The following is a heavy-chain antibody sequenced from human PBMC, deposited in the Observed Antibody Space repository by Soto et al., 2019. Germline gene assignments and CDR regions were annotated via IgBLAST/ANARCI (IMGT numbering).Heavy chain of an antibody. CDR3: ARETNDDFWSGYYTWFDP. D-gene: IGHD3-3*01. CDR2: INAGNGNT. J-gene: IGHJ5*02. V-gene: IGHV1-3*01. Sequence: QVQLVQSGAEVKKPGASVKVSCKASGYTFTSYAMHWVRQAPGQRLEWMGWINAGNGNTKYSQKFQGRVTITRDTSASTAYMELSSLRSEDTAVYYCARETNDDFWSGYYTWFDPWGQGTLVTVSS. CDR1: GYTFTSYA.